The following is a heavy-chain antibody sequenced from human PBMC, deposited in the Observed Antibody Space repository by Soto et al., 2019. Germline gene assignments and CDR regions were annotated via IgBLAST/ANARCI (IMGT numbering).Heavy chain of an antibody. Sequence: KPSETLSLTCTVSGSSINSSGYYWGWIRQPPGKGLEWIGSMFYGVSTYYNPSLKSRVTVSVDTSKNQFSLNLRSVTAADTAVYYRERIPSRHLVDYWGQGTLVTVSS. D-gene: IGHD3-3*02. CDR3: ERIPSRHLVDY. V-gene: IGHV4-39*01. CDR1: GSSINSSGYY. CDR2: MFYGVST. J-gene: IGHJ4*02.